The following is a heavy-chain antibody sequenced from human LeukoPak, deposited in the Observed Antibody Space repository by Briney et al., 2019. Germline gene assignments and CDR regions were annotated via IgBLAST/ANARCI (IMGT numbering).Heavy chain of an antibody. J-gene: IGHJ3*02. Sequence: GGSLRLSCSGSGFTFSRHNMHWVRKAPGKGLEYVSAISYNGDSTYYVDSVKGRFTISRDNSKNTLDLQMSSLRPEGTAVYYCVSDRETQEQIWGPGTLVTVSS. CDR1: GFTFSRHN. D-gene: IGHD1-26*01. CDR2: ISYNGDST. CDR3: VSDRETQEQI. V-gene: IGHV3-64D*09.